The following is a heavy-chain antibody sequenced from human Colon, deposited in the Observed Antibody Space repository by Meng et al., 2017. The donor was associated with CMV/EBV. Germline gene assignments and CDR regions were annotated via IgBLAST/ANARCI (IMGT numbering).Heavy chain of an antibody. J-gene: IGHJ4*02. V-gene: IGHV3-48*04. CDR3: ARDGGYYDSSGYPVGLDY. CDR2: ISGSGSTI. D-gene: IGHD3-22*01. Sequence: GESLKISCAASAFKFSFYGMHWVRQAPGKGLEWVSYISGSGSTIYYADSVKGRFTISRDNAKNSLYLQMNSLRAEDTAVYYCARDGGYYDSSGYPVGLDYWGQGTLVTVSS. CDR1: AFKFSFYG.